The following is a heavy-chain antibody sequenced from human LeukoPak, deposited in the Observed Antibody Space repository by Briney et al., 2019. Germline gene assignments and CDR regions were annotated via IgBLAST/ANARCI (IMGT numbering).Heavy chain of an antibody. V-gene: IGHV3-21*01. J-gene: IGHJ3*02. CDR1: GFTFSSYS. Sequence: PGGSLRLSCAASGFTFSSYSMTWVRQVPGKGLEWVSSISSSSTYIYYADSVKGRFTISRDNAKNSLYLQMNSLRAEDTAVYFCARSTLGARWAFDIWGQGTMVTVSS. CDR3: ARSTLGARWAFDI. D-gene: IGHD1-26*01. CDR2: ISSSSTYI.